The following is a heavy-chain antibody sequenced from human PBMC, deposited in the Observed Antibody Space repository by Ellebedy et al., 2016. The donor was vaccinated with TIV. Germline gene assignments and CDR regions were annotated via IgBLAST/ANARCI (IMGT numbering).Heavy chain of an antibody. V-gene: IGHV3-30-3*01. CDR1: GFTFSNAW. CDR2: ISSDGSSK. J-gene: IGHJ4*02. Sequence: GESLKISCAASGFTFSNAWMNWVRQAPDKGLEWVAVISSDGSSKYYADSVKGRFTLSRDNSKNTLYLQMNSLRPEDTAVYYCARGGLYSTSVEGFDYWGQGTLVTVSS. CDR3: ARGGLYSTSVEGFDY. D-gene: IGHD4-11*01.